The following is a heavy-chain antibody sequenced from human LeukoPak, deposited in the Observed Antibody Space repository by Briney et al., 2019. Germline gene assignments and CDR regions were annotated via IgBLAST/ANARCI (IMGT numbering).Heavy chain of an antibody. V-gene: IGHV3-74*01. D-gene: IGHD3-16*02. CDR2: ISDPGITT. J-gene: IGHJ4*02. CDR3: ARAGSYRFDY. Sequence: GGSLRLSCAASGFSVGTNYMTWVRQAPGKGLEWVSRISDPGITTNYADSVKGRFTISRDNAKNTLYLQMNSLRADDTAVYYCARAGSYRFDYWGQGTVVTVAS. CDR1: GFSVGTNY.